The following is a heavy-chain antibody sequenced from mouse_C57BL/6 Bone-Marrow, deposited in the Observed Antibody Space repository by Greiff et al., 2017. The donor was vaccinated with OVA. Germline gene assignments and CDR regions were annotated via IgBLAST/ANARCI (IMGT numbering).Heavy chain of an antibody. Sequence: EVKLVESGEGLVKPGGSLKLSCAASGFTFSSYAMSWVRQTPKKRLEWVAYISSGGDYIYYADTVKGRFTISRDNARNTLYLQMSSLKSEDTAMYYCTRGRDSWYFDVWGTGTTVTVSS. CDR3: TRGRDSWYFDV. CDR1: GFTFSSYA. D-gene: IGHD3-3*01. CDR2: ISSGGDYI. J-gene: IGHJ1*03. V-gene: IGHV5-9-1*02.